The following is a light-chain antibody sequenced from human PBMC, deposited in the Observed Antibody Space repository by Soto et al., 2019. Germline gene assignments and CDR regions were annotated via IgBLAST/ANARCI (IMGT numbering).Light chain of an antibody. Sequence: TQSPAPLSVSLGARSPLSGRASQNVNHGLAWYHQKPGKAHKLLIYGASTRATGIKDRLSGSGSGTEVTLTIRSMQSEEWAVYYCQQYNNWPRPFGQGTQVDLK. J-gene: IGKJ1*01. CDR3: QQYNNWPRP. CDR1: QNVNHG. CDR2: GAS. V-gene: IGKV3-15*01.